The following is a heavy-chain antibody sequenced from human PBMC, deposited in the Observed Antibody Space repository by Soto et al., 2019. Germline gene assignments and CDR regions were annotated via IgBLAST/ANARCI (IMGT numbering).Heavy chain of an antibody. D-gene: IGHD3-22*01. CDR3: AKTAGGYFSHLDY. Sequence: GGSLRLSCAASGFTFSSYGMHWVRQAPGKGLEWVAVISYDGSNKYYADSVKGRFTISRDNSKNTLYLQMNSLRAEDTAVYYCAKTAGGYFSHLDYWGQGTLVTVSS. J-gene: IGHJ4*02. CDR2: ISYDGSNK. CDR1: GFTFSSYG. V-gene: IGHV3-30*18.